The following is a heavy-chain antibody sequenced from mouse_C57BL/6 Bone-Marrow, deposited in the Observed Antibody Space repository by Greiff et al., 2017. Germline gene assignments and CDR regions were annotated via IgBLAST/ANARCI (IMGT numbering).Heavy chain of an antibody. CDR2: IDPENGDT. CDR3: TRYPYDYDVGDFDY. J-gene: IGHJ2*01. D-gene: IGHD2-4*01. CDR1: GFNIKDDY. Sequence: MQLQQSGAELVRPGASVKLSCTASGFNIKDDYMHWVKQRPEQGLEWIGWIDPENGDTEYASKFQGKATITADTSSNTAYLQLSSLTSEDTAVYYCTRYPYDYDVGDFDYWGQGTTLTVSS. V-gene: IGHV14-4*01.